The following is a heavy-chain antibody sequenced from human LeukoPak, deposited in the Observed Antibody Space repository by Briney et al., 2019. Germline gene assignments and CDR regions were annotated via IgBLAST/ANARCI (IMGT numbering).Heavy chain of an antibody. CDR1: GFTFSSYW. CDR2: ISYDGSNK. V-gene: IGHV3-30-3*01. CDR3: AREELRGDDHFDY. D-gene: IGHD1-7*01. J-gene: IGHJ4*02. Sequence: GGSLRLSCAASGFTFSSYWMHWVRQTPGKGLEWVAVISYDGSNKYYADSVKGRFTISRDNSKNTLYLQMNSLRAEDTAVYYCAREELRGDDHFDYWGQGTLVTVSS.